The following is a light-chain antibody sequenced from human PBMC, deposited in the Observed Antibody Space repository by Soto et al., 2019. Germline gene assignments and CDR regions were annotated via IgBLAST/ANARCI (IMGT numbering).Light chain of an antibody. CDR1: QGVSSN. Sequence: EVVTTQSPATLSVSPGDTATLSCRASQGVSSNLAWYQQKPGQAPRLLIYGASTRATGVPARFSGSGSGTEFTLTISRLQSEDFAVYYCQQYYNWRPRFGQGTKVDIK. CDR2: GAS. V-gene: IGKV3-15*01. J-gene: IGKJ1*01. CDR3: QQYYNWRPR.